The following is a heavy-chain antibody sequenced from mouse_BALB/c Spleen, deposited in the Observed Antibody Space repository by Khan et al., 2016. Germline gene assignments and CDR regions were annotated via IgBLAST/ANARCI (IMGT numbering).Heavy chain of an antibody. V-gene: IGHV2-5*01. CDR3: AKKEGCYAMDY. J-gene: IGHJ4*01. CDR1: GFSLTSYG. Sequence: QVQLQQSGPGLVQPSQSLSITCTVSGFSLTSYGVHWVRQSPGKGLEWLGVICRGGSTAYNAAFMYRLSITKDNSKGQVFFKMNRLQAHDTAIYYCAKKEGCYAMDYWGKGTSVTVST. CDR2: ICRGGST.